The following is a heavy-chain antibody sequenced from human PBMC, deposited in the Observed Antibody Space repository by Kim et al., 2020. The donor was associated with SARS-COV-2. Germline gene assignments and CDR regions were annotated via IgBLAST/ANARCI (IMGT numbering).Heavy chain of an antibody. Sequence: TNFNPSLKSRVPMSVDTSKNQFSLKLTSVTAADTAVYYCARAPFGGAYFDYWGQGMLVTVSS. D-gene: IGHD3-10*01. CDR3: ARAPFGGAYFDY. J-gene: IGHJ4*02. CDR2: T. V-gene: IGHV4-4*07.